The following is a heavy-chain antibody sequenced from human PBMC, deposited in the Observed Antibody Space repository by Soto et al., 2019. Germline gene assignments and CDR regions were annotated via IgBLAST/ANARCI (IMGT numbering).Heavy chain of an antibody. J-gene: IGHJ5*02. Sequence: QVQLVQSGDEVKKPRSSVKVSCKASGGSFSSYAFSWVRQAPGQGLEWMGGIIPSCGTPNYAQRFQGRVTISADESTTTVYMDLRRLRSEDTAVYYCARGSSSTVGATCWFDPWGQGTLVTVSS. V-gene: IGHV1-69*01. CDR1: GGSFSSYA. D-gene: IGHD1-26*01. CDR2: IIPSCGTP. CDR3: ARGSSSTVGATCWFDP.